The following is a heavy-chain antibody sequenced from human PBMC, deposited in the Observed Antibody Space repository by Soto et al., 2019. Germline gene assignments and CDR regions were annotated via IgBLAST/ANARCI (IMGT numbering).Heavy chain of an antibody. CDR2: ISSNGVGT. Sequence: EVQLAESGGGLAQPGGSLRLSCAASGFTLSGYAMDWVRQAPGKGLEYVSGISSNGVGTYYANSVQGRFTISRDNSKNTVYLQMGSLRPENMAVYYCARRARPDFYYMDVWGKGTTVTVS. J-gene: IGHJ6*03. D-gene: IGHD6-6*01. CDR1: GFTLSGYA. CDR3: ARRARPDFYYMDV. V-gene: IGHV3-64*01.